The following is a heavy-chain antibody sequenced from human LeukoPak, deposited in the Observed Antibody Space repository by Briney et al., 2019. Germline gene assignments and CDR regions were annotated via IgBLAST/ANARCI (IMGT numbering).Heavy chain of an antibody. CDR3: ARKSRRYCSGGSCYSWFDP. D-gene: IGHD2-15*01. CDR1: GFTFSSFT. V-gene: IGHV3-21*01. CDR2: ISSSSSYI. Sequence: GGSLRLSCAASGFTFSSFTMNWVRQAPGKGLEWVSSISSSSSYIYYADSLKGRFTISRDNAKNSLYLQMNSLRAEDTAVYYCARKSRRYCSGGSCYSWFDPWGQGTLVTVSS. J-gene: IGHJ5*02.